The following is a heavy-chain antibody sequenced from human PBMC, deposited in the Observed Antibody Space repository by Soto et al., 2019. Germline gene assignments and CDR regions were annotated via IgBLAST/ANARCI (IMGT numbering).Heavy chain of an antibody. CDR1: GGSISSYY. Sequence: SETLSLTCTVSGGSISSYYWSWIRQPPGKGLEWIGYIYYSGSTNYNPSLKSRVTISVDTSKNQFSLKLSSVTAADTAVYYCARRRAYSCSSTSCRPFIYYYYMDVWGKGTTVTVSS. CDR3: ARRRAYSCSSTSCRPFIYYYYMDV. D-gene: IGHD2-2*01. J-gene: IGHJ6*03. CDR2: IYYSGST. V-gene: IGHV4-59*08.